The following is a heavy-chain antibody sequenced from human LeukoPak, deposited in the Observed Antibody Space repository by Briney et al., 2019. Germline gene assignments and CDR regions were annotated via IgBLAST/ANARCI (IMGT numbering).Heavy chain of an antibody. CDR1: GYTSTGYY. CDR3: ARGGWLRETYYYYGMDV. D-gene: IGHD5-12*01. V-gene: IGHV1-2*02. J-gene: IGHJ6*02. Sequence: ASVKVSCKASGYTSTGYYMHWVRQAPGQGLEWMGWINPNSGGTNYAQKFQGRVTMTRDTSISTAYMELSRLRSDDTAVYYCARGGWLRETYYYYGMDVWGQGTTVTVSS. CDR2: INPNSGGT.